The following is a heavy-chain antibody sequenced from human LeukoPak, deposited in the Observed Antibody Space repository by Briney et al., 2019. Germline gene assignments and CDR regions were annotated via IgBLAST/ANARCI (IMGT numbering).Heavy chain of an antibody. J-gene: IGHJ4*02. V-gene: IGHV1-2*06. D-gene: IGHD5-18*01. CDR2: INHNSGGT. Sequence: ASVKVSCKASGYTFTGYYMHWVRQAPEQGLEWMGRINHNSGGTNYAQKFQGRVAMTRDTSISTAYMELSRLRSDDTAVYYCARVEGIHLWSTGDYWGQGTLVTVSS. CDR1: GYTFTGYY. CDR3: ARVEGIHLWSTGDY.